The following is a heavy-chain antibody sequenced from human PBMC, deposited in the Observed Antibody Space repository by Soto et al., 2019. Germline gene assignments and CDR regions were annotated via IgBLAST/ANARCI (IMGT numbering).Heavy chain of an antibody. D-gene: IGHD3-3*01. Sequence: SETLSLTCTVSGGSISSYYWSWIRQPPGKGLGWIGYIYYSGSTNYNPSLKSRVTISVDTSKNQFSLKLSSVTAADTAVYYCACLADFWSGYLFHYRGQATLVTGSS. CDR3: ACLADFWSGYLFHY. V-gene: IGHV4-59*08. CDR1: GGSISSYY. J-gene: IGHJ4*02. CDR2: IYYSGST.